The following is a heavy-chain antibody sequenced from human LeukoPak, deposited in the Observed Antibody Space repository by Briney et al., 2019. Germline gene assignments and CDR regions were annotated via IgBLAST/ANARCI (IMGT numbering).Heavy chain of an antibody. CDR2: IDSSSSTI. D-gene: IGHD3-16*02. J-gene: IGHJ4*02. CDR3: VRDRGISFYFDY. Sequence: PGGSLRLSCAVSGFPFTTYNMNWVRQSPGKGLEWVSYIDSSSSTIYYADSVKGRFTVSRDNAKNSLDLRMNSLKAEDAAVYYCVRDRGISFYFDYWGQGTLVTVSS. CDR1: GFPFTTYN. V-gene: IGHV3-48*01.